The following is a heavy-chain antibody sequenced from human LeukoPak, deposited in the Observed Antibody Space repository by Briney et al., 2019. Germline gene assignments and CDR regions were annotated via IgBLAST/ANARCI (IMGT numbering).Heavy chain of an antibody. D-gene: IGHD6-13*01. Sequence: QAGGSLRLSCAASGFTVSSDYMSWVRQAPGKGLAWVSVIYSGGFTCYADSVKGRFTVSRDNSKNTLYLQMDSLRAEDTAVYYCARGGSSRSFDYWGQGTLVTVSS. J-gene: IGHJ4*02. CDR1: GFTVSSDY. V-gene: IGHV3-53*01. CDR3: ARGGSSRSFDY. CDR2: IYSGGFT.